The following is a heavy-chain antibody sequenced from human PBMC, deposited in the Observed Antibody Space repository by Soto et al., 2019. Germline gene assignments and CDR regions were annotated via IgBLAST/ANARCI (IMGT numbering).Heavy chain of an antibody. Sequence: ASVKVSCKASGYTFTSYGISWVRQAPGQGLEWMGWISAYNGNTNYAQKLQGRVTMTTDTSTSTAYMELRSLRSDDTAVYYCARVPTKGSVSYSPIDYWGQGTLVTVSS. J-gene: IGHJ4*02. V-gene: IGHV1-18*01. CDR1: GYTFTSYG. CDR2: ISAYNGNT. D-gene: IGHD3-10*01. CDR3: ARVPTKGSVSYSPIDY.